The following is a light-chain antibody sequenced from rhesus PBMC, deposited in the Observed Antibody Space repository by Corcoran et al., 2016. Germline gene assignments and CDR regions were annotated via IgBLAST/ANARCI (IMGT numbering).Light chain of an antibody. J-gene: IGKJ4*01. V-gene: IGKV1-94*01. CDR3: LQDYTTPLT. CDR2: AAS. Sequence: DIQMTQSPSSLSAPVGDRVTVTCRASQNINKELSWYQQKPGRAPTLLIYAASSLQPGVSSRFSGSGSGTDYTLTISSLQPEDVATYYCLQDYTTPLTFGGGTKVEIK. CDR1: QNINKE.